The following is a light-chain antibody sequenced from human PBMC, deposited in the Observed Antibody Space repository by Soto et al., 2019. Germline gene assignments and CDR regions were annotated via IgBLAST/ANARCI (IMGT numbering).Light chain of an antibody. CDR2: EVD. CDR1: SSDVDIFDY. J-gene: IGLJ1*01. CDR3: CSYAGTFTGV. Sequence: QSALTHPRSVSGSPGQSVTISCTATSSDVDIFDYVSWYQQHPGKAPKLIIYEVDQRPSGVPDRFSGSMSGNTASLTISGLQAEDEAGYYCCSYAGTFTGVFGTGTKVTVL. V-gene: IGLV2-11*01.